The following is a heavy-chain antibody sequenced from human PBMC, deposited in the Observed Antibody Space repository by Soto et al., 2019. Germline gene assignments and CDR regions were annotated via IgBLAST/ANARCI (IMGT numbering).Heavy chain of an antibody. CDR1: GFTFSSYG. CDR3: AKGLGGATYYDFWSGYSADY. D-gene: IGHD3-3*01. J-gene: IGHJ4*02. V-gene: IGHV3-30*18. CDR2: ISYDGSNK. Sequence: GSLRLSCAASGFTFSSYGMHWVRQAPGKGLEWVAVISYDGSNKYYADSVKGRFTISRDNSKNTLYLQMNSLRAEDTAVYYCAKGLGGATYYDFWSGYSADYWGQGTLVTVSS.